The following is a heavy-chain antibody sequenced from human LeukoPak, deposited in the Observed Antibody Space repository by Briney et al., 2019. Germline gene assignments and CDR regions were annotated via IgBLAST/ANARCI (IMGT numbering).Heavy chain of an antibody. CDR3: ASYLTSIPSGMDV. CDR1: GFTFSSYW. J-gene: IGHJ6*02. CDR2: ISTDGSSR. Sequence: PGGSLRLSCAASGFTFSSYWMHWLRQEPRKGLVWVSRISTDGSSRSYADSVKGRFTISRDNGKSTLYLQMNSLRAEDTAVYYCASYLTSIPSGMDVWGQGATVTVSS. D-gene: IGHD2/OR15-2a*01. V-gene: IGHV3-74*01.